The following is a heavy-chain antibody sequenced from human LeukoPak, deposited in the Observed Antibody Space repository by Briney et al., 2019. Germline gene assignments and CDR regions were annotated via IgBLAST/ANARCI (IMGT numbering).Heavy chain of an antibody. V-gene: IGHV4-59*12. CDR3: ARAQGDWVFDY. D-gene: IGHD2-21*02. CDR2: IYYSGST. J-gene: IGHJ4*02. Sequence: SETLSLTCTVSGGSISSYYWSWIRQPPGKGLEWIGYIYYSGSTNYNPSLKSRVTISVDTSKNQFSLKLSSVTAADTAVYYCARAQGDWVFDYWGQGTLVTVSS. CDR1: GGSISSYY.